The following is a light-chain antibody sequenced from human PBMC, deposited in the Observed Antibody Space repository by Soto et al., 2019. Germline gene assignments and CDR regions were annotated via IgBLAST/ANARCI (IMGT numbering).Light chain of an antibody. CDR1: RSDVSGINY. CDR2: DVT. CDR3: NSYTSSSTYV. J-gene: IGLJ1*01. Sequence: QPTLTHPATVSATPGQSSTITCTGTRSDVSGINYVSRYQQHPGKAPKLMMYDVTNRPSGVSYRFSGSKSGNTASLTISGLQAEDEADYYCNSYTSSSTYVFGTGTRSPS. V-gene: IGLV2-14*03.